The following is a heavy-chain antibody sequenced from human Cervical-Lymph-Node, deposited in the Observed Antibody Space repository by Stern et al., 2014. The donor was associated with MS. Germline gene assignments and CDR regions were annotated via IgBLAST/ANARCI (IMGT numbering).Heavy chain of an antibody. CDR3: AKDTLGGGFHNGWYYFDS. Sequence: EVQLVQSGGGLVQPGRSLRLTCAASGFSFDEYAMHWVRPAPGKGLEWVSGISWNTATIDYADSVKGRFTISRDNAKKSLYLQMNSLSAEDTALYYCAKDTLGGGFHNGWYYFDSWGQGTPVTVSS. D-gene: IGHD6-19*01. CDR2: ISWNTATI. J-gene: IGHJ4*02. V-gene: IGHV3-9*01. CDR1: GFSFDEYA.